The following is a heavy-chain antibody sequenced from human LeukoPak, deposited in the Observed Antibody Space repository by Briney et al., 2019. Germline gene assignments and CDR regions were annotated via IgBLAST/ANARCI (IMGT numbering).Heavy chain of an antibody. V-gene: IGHV3-15*01. CDR2: IKSKTDGGTT. J-gene: IGHJ3*02. CDR3: TTGLILPYGGSHYDFWSGPNAPPFDAFDI. Sequence: GGSLRLSCAASGFTFSNAWMSWVRQAPGKGLEWVGRIKSKTDGGTTDYAAPVKGRFTISRDDSKNTLYLQMNSLKTEDTAVYYCTTGLILPYGGSHYDFWSGPNAPPFDAFDIWGQGTMVTVSS. D-gene: IGHD3-3*01. CDR1: GFTFSNAW.